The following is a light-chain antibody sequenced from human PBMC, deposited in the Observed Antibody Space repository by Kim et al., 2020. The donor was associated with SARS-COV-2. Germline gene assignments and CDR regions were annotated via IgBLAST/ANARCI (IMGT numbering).Light chain of an antibody. J-gene: IGLJ2*01. Sequence: QSALTQPASVSGSPGQSITISCTGTSSDVGGYNYVSWYQQHPGKAPKLMIYDVSKRPSGVSNRFSGSKSGNTASLTISGLQAEDEADYYCSSYTSSRVFGGGTHLADL. CDR1: SSDVGGYNY. CDR3: SSYTSSRV. V-gene: IGLV2-14*01. CDR2: DVS.